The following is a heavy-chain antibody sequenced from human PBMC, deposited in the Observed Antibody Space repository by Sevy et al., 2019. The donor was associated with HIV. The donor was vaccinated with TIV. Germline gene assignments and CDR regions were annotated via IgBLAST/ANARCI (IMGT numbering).Heavy chain of an antibody. V-gene: IGHV3-7*01. CDR1: GFSLNTYW. CDR2: INQDASVK. Sequence: GGSLRLSCVASGFSLNTYWMLWVRQAPGKGLEWVANINQDASVKYYTDSVKGRFTISRDNARNLVSLQMNILRVEDTALYYCVRAIATVDSCWGQRTLVTVSS. J-gene: IGHJ4*02. D-gene: IGHD6-13*01. CDR3: VRAIATVDSC.